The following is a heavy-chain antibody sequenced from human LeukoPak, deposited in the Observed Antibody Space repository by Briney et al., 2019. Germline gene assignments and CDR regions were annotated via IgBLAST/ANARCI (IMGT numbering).Heavy chain of an antibody. CDR2: INPNSGGT. Sequence: ASVKVSCKASGYTFTGYYMHWVRQAPGQGLEWMGWINPNSGGTNYAQKFQGRVTMTRDTSISTAYMELSRLRSDDTAVFYCARERITMVRGVIISSWFDPWGQGTLVTVSS. V-gene: IGHV1-2*02. CDR3: ARERITMVRGVIISSWFDP. CDR1: GYTFTGYY. D-gene: IGHD3-10*01. J-gene: IGHJ5*02.